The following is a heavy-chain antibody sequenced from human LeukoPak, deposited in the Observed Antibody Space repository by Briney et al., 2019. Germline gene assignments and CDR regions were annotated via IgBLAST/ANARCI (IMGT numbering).Heavy chain of an antibody. D-gene: IGHD1-26*01. Sequence: PSETLSLTCTVSGGSISSYYWSWPRQPPGKGLEWIGFIYYSGSTHYKSSLKSRVTISVDTSKNQFSLRLSSVTAADTAVYYCARHSGSSPHYFDYWGQGTLVTVSS. V-gene: IGHV4-59*08. CDR1: GGSISSYY. CDR3: ARHSGSSPHYFDY. J-gene: IGHJ4*02. CDR2: IYYSGST.